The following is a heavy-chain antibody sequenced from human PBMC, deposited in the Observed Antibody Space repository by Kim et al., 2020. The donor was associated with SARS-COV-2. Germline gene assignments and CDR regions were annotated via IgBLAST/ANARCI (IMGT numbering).Heavy chain of an antibody. CDR2: IWYDGSNK. D-gene: IGHD2-15*01. Sequence: GGSLRLSCAASGFTFSSYGMHWVRQAPGKGLEWVAVIWYDGSNKYYADSVKGRFTISRDNSKNTLYLQMNSLRAEDTAVYYCAKVQGPENCSGGSCYWPIWAFDIWGQGTMVTVSS. CDR3: AKVQGPENCSGGSCYWPIWAFDI. CDR1: GFTFSSYG. J-gene: IGHJ3*02. V-gene: IGHV3-33*06.